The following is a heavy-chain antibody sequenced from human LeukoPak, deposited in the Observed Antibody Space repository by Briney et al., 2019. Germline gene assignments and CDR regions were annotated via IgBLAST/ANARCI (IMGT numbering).Heavy chain of an antibody. Sequence: GGSLRLSCAASGFTFSSYWMHWVRQAPGRGLVWVSRINSDGSSTSYADSVKGRFTISRDNAKNTLYLQMNSLRAEDTAVYYCATVPYYDILTGSDDAFDIWGQGTMVTVSS. J-gene: IGHJ3*02. D-gene: IGHD3-9*01. V-gene: IGHV3-74*01. CDR3: ATVPYYDILTGSDDAFDI. CDR1: GFTFSSYW. CDR2: INSDGSST.